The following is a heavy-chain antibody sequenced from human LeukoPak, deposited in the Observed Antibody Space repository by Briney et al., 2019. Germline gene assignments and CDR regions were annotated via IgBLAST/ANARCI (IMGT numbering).Heavy chain of an antibody. CDR3: AGDEHYYDSSGYYYVFVP. CDR1: GGTFSSYG. V-gene: IGHV1-69*01. CDR2: IIPIFGTA. Sequence: SVKVSCKASGGTFSSYGIIWVRQAPGQGLEGMGGIIPIFGTANYAQKFQGRVTITADESTSTAYMELSSLRSEDTAVYYCAGDEHYYDSSGYYYVFVPWGQGTLVTVSS. D-gene: IGHD3-22*01. J-gene: IGHJ5*02.